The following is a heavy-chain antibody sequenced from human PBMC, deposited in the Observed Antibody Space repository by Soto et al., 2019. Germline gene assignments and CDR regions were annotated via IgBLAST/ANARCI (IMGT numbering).Heavy chain of an antibody. J-gene: IGHJ4*02. CDR3: ARSVRWELLLDY. D-gene: IGHD1-26*01. V-gene: IGHV4-31*03. CDR2: IYYSGST. Sequence: SETLSLTCTVSGGSISSGGYYWSWIRQHPGKGLEWIGYIYYSGSTYYNPSLKSRVTISVDTSKNQFSLKLSSVTAADTAVYYCARSVRWELLLDYWGQGTLVTVSS. CDR1: GGSISSGGYY.